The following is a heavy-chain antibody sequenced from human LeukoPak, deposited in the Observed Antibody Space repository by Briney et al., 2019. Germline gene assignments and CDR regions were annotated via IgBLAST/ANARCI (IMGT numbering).Heavy chain of an antibody. CDR1: GGSISSYY. D-gene: IGHD2-21*01. Sequence: SETLSLTCTVSGGSISSYYWSWIRQPPGKGLEWIGYIYYSGSTNYNPSLKSRVTISVDTSKNQFSLKLSSVTAADTAVYYCARARHGGARYWYSDLWGRGTLVTVSS. J-gene: IGHJ2*01. V-gene: IGHV4-59*01. CDR2: IYYSGST. CDR3: ARARHGGARYWYSDL.